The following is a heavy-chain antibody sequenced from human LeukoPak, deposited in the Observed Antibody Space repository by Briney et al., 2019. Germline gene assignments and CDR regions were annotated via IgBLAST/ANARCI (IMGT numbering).Heavy chain of an antibody. Sequence: GGSLRLSCAASGFTFSSYGMHWVRQAPGKGLEWVAFIRYDGSNKYYADSVKGRFTISRDNSKNTLYLQMNSLRAEDTAVYYCAKDGRAYGSGSLNWFDPWGQGTLVTVSS. CDR1: GFTFSSYG. D-gene: IGHD3-10*01. CDR3: AKDGRAYGSGSLNWFDP. J-gene: IGHJ5*02. V-gene: IGHV3-30*02. CDR2: IRYDGSNK.